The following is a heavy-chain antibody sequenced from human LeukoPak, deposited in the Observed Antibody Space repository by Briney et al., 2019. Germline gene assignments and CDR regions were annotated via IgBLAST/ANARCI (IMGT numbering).Heavy chain of an antibody. D-gene: IGHD3-10*01. CDR2: IRYDGSNK. Sequence: SGGSLRLSCAASGFTFSSYGMHWVRQAPGKGLEWVAFIRYDGSNKYYADSVKGRFTISRDNSKNTLYLQMNSLRAEDTAVYYCAKDFVFRALTMVRGVPFGYFDYWGQGTLVTVSS. CDR3: AKDFVFRALTMVRGVPFGYFDY. J-gene: IGHJ4*02. V-gene: IGHV3-30*02. CDR1: GFTFSSYG.